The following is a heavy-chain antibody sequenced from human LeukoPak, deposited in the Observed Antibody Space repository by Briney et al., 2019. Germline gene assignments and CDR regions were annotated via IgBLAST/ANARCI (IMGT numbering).Heavy chain of an antibody. CDR3: ARDQGAGSGCPDY. Sequence: GGSLRLSRAASGFTFSSYGMHWVRQAPGKGLEWVAVIWYDGSNKYYADSVKGRFTISRDNSKNTLYLQMNSLRAEDTAVYYCARDQGAGSGCPDYWGQGTLVTDSS. CDR2: IWYDGSNK. D-gene: IGHD6-19*01. CDR1: GFTFSSYG. V-gene: IGHV3-33*01. J-gene: IGHJ4*02.